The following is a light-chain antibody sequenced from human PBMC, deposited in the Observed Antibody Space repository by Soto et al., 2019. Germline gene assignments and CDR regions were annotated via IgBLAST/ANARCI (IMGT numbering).Light chain of an antibody. CDR1: QSVSSNY. Sequence: DIVLTQSPGTLSLSPGERATLSCRASQSVSSNYLAWYQQKPGQAPRPLIHGASTRATGIAARFSGSGSGTEFTLTISGLQSEDFAVYFCQQYKNWPPISFGQGTRLEIK. CDR2: GAS. V-gene: IGKV3-15*01. J-gene: IGKJ5*01. CDR3: QQYKNWPPIS.